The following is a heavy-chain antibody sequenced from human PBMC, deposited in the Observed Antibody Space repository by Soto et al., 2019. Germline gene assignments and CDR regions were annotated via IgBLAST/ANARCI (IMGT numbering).Heavy chain of an antibody. V-gene: IGHV3-33*01. Sequence: QVQLVESGGGVVQPGRSLRLSCAASGFTFSSYGMHWVRQAPGKGLEWVAVIWYDGSNKYYADSVKGRFTISRDNSKNTLNLQMNRLRAEDTAVYYCAREPVACFGTTVERNMDVWGQGTTVTVSS. CDR1: GFTFSSYG. J-gene: IGHJ6*02. CDR2: IWYDGSNK. CDR3: AREPVACFGTTVERNMDV. D-gene: IGHD3-10*01.